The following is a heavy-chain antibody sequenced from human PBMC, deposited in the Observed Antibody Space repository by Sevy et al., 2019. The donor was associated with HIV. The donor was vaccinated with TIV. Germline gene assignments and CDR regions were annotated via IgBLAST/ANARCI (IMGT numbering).Heavy chain of an antibody. CDR3: ARGRGVFGAVAINWFDP. D-gene: IGHD3-3*01. CDR1: GFTVSSSY. Sequence: GGSLRLSCAASGFTVSSSYMTWVRQPPGKGLEWVSVIYSGGSTYYADYVKARFTISRDNSKNTLYLQMNNLRADDTAVYYGARGRGVFGAVAINWFDPWGQGALVTVSS. CDR2: IYSGGST. J-gene: IGHJ5*02. V-gene: IGHV3-53*01.